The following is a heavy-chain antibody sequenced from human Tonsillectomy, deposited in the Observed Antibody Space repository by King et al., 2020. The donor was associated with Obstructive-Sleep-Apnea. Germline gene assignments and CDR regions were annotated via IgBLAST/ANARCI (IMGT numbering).Heavy chain of an antibody. D-gene: IGHD3-9*01. V-gene: IGHV1-2*04. CDR3: ALVGNDSLTGDSFDY. J-gene: IGHJ4*02. Sequence: QLVQSGAEVKKPGASVKVSCKASGYTFTGYYLHWVRQAPGQGLEWMGWINPNSGGRNYGQKFQGWVTMTRETSISTAYMELSRLRSDDTAVYYCALVGNDSLTGDSFDYWGQGTLVTVPS. CDR2: INPNSGGR. CDR1: GYTFTGYY.